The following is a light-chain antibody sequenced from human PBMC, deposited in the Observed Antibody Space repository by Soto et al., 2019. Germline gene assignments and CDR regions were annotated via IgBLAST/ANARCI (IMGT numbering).Light chain of an antibody. CDR3: QQSYSTSWT. V-gene: IGKV1-5*01. Sequence: DIQMTQSPSTLSASVGDRVTITCRASQSISNWLAWYQQKAGKAPKLLIHDASSLESGVPSRFSGSGSGTEFTLTISSLQPDDFATYYCQQSYSTSWTFGQGTKVDIK. J-gene: IGKJ1*01. CDR1: QSISNW. CDR2: DAS.